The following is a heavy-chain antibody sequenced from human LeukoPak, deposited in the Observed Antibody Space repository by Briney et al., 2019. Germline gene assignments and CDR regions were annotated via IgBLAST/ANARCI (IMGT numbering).Heavy chain of an antibody. J-gene: IGHJ3*01. CDR3: ARDPNGDYIGAFEF. CDR1: GFTFSHYA. CDR2: ITSAGAP. Sequence: PGGSLRLSCAASGFTFSHYAVMWVRQAPGQGLEWVSAITSAGAPRYADSVKGRFTISRDNSKNTLYLQMNSLRAEDTAQYFCARDPNGDYIGAFEFWGQGTGVAVSS. V-gene: IGHV3-23*01. D-gene: IGHD4-17*01.